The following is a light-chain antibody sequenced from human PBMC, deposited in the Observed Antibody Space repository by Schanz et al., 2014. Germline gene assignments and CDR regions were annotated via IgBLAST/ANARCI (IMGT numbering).Light chain of an antibody. CDR2: GAS. CDR3: QQYISSPLT. V-gene: IGKV3D-20*01. J-gene: IGKJ5*01. CDR1: QSVSNSY. Sequence: EIVLTQSPGTLSLSPGERATLSCGASQSVSNSYLAWYQQKPGLAPRLLIHGASRRATGIPDRFSGSGSGTDFTLTISRLEPEDFAVYYCQQYISSPLTFGQGTRLEIK.